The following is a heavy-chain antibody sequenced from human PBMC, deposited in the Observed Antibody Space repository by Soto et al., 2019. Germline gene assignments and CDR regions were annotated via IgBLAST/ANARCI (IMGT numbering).Heavy chain of an antibody. CDR3: ARDEYYYDSSGYYLRSAFDI. Sequence: ASVKVSCKASGYTFTSYAMHWVRQAPGQRLEWMGWINAGNGNTKYSQKFQGRVTITRDTSASTAYMELSSLRSEDTAVYYCARDEYYYDSSGYYLRSAFDIWGQGTMVTVSS. CDR1: GYTFTSYA. CDR2: INAGNGNT. V-gene: IGHV1-3*01. J-gene: IGHJ3*02. D-gene: IGHD3-22*01.